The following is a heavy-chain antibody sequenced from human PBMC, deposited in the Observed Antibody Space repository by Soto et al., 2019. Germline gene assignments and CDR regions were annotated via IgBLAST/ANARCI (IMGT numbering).Heavy chain of an antibody. Sequence: EVELLESGGGLVQPGGSLRLSCKPSGFRFNISAMTWFPKAPGQGLRWVASVSDNGGSRGGTYYADSVKGRFTISRDNSKNTLYLQLDSLTGADTAVYYCARSKAVVIAALDIWGQGTMVTVSS. D-gene: IGHD2-21*01. CDR3: ARSKAVVIAALDI. CDR1: GFRFNISA. J-gene: IGHJ3*02. CDR2: VSDNGGSRGGT. V-gene: IGHV3-23*01.